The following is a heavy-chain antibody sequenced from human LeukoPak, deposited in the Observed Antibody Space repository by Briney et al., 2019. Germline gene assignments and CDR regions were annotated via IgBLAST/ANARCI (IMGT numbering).Heavy chain of an antibody. CDR2: IWYDGSNK. CDR3: ARSSGSGSYYMDV. CDR1: GFTFRSYG. D-gene: IGHD3-10*01. J-gene: IGHJ6*03. Sequence: GGSLRLSCAASGFTFRSYGMHGVRKAPGKGLEWVAVIWYDGSNKYYADSVKGRFTISRDNSKNTLYLQMNSLRAEDTAVYYCARSSGSGSYYMDVWGKGTTVTVSS. V-gene: IGHV3-33*01.